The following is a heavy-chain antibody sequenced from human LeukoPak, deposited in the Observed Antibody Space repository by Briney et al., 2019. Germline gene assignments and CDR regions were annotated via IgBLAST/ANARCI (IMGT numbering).Heavy chain of an antibody. CDR3: ARVDYGGIFFDY. V-gene: IGHV4-59*01. Sequence: SETLSLTCTVSGGSISSYYWSWIRQPPGKGLEWIGYIYYSGSTNYNPSLKSRVTISVDTSKNQFSLKLGSVTAADTAVYYCARVDYGGIFFDYWGQGTLVTVSS. CDR1: GGSISSYY. CDR2: IYYSGST. D-gene: IGHD4-23*01. J-gene: IGHJ4*02.